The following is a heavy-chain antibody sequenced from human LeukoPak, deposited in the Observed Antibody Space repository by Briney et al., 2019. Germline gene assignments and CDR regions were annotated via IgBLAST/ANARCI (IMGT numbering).Heavy chain of an antibody. J-gene: IGHJ3*02. D-gene: IGHD3-3*01. V-gene: IGHV3-7*01. CDR3: ARGGSPRNYDFWSGYSSGYDHDAFDI. Sequence: PGGSLRLSCAASGFTFSSYWMSWVRQAPGKGLEWVANIKQDGSEKYYVDSVKGRFTISRDNAKNSLYLQMNSLRAEDTAVYHCARGGSPRNYDFWSGYSSGYDHDAFDIWGQGTMVTVSS. CDR2: IKQDGSEK. CDR1: GFTFSSYW.